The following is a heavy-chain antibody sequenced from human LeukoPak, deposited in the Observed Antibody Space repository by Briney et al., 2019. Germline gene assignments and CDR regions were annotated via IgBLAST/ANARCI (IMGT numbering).Heavy chain of an antibody. CDR1: GFTFDNYA. V-gene: IGHV3-9*01. CDR3: ARGGWYYFEY. J-gene: IGHJ4*02. Sequence: GRSLRLSCAASGFTFDNYAMYWVRQAPGKGLEWVSGITWNSGSIDYADSVKGRFTISRENAKNSLYLQMSSLRAEDTAVYYCARGGWYYFEYWGQGVLVTVSS. CDR2: ITWNSGSI.